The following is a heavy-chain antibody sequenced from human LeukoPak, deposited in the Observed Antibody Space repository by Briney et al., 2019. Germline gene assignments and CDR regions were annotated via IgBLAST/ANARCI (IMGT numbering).Heavy chain of an antibody. CDR2: IYYSGST. D-gene: IGHD3-16*01. Sequence: PSETLSLTCAVSGYSISSGYYWSWIRQPPGKGLEWIGYIYYSGSTNYNPSLKSRVTISVDTSKNQFSLKLSSVTAADTAVYYCARTGLHVWGWFDPWGQGTLVTVSS. J-gene: IGHJ5*02. CDR3: ARTGLHVWGWFDP. V-gene: IGHV4-61*01. CDR1: GYSISSGYY.